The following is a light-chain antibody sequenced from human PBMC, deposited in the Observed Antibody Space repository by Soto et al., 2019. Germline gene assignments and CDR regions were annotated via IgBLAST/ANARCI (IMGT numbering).Light chain of an antibody. CDR3: QQRNNWPPSIT. V-gene: IGKV3-11*01. CDR1: QSIASH. CDR2: DAP. Sequence: EIVLTQSPVTLSLSPGERATLSCRASQSIASHLAWYQQKPGQAPRLLIHDAPSRATGIPARFSGSGSGTDFTLTISSLEPEDFAVYYCQQRNNWPPSITFGPGTRLEIK. J-gene: IGKJ5*01.